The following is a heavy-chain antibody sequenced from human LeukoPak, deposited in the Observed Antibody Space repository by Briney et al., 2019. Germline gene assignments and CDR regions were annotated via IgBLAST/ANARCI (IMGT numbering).Heavy chain of an antibody. CDR1: GGSFSGYY. Sequence: PSETLSLTCAVYGGSFSGYYWSWIRQPPGKGLEWIGEINHSGSTNYNPSLKSRVTISVGTSKNQFSLKLSSVTAADTAVYYCARGVLRYFEKYNWFDPWGQGTLVTVSS. CDR3: ARGVLRYFEKYNWFDP. J-gene: IGHJ5*02. V-gene: IGHV4-34*01. CDR2: INHSGST. D-gene: IGHD3-9*01.